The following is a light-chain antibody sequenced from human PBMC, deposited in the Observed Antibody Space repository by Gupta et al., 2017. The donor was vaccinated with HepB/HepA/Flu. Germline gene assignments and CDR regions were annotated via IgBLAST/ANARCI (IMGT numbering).Light chain of an antibody. V-gene: IGKV3-20*01. J-gene: IGKJ2*04. CDR3: QQYSSSPPMCS. CDR2: GAS. Sequence: EIVLTKSPGTLSLSPGERATLSCRASQSVSSSYLAWYQQKPGQAPRLLIYGASSRATGIPVRFSGSGSGTDFTLTISRLEPEDFAVYYCQQYSSSPPMCSFGQGTKLEIK. CDR1: QSVSSSY.